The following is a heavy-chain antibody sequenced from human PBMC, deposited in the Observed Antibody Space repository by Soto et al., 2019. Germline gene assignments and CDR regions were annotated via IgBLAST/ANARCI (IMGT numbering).Heavy chain of an antibody. CDR3: ARAQLTVPDYYFDY. D-gene: IGHD4-4*01. Sequence: SETLSLTCDVYGGPFSGYYCXWIRQPPGKGLEWIGYIYYSGSTNYNPSLKSRVTISVDTSKNQFSLKLSSVTAADTAVYYCARAQLTVPDYYFDYWGQGTLVTVSS. V-gene: IGHV4-59*01. CDR1: GGPFSGYY. J-gene: IGHJ4*02. CDR2: IYYSGST.